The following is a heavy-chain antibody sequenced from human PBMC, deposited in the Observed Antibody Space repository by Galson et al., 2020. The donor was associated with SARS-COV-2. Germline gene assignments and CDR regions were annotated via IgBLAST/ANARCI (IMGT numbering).Heavy chain of an antibody. Sequence: GESLKISCAASGFTFSSYAMSWVRQAPGKGLEWVSAISGSGGSTYYADSVKGRFTISRDNSKNTLYLQMNSLRAEDTAVYYCAKAIKPRITMIVVVSFDYWGQGTLVTVSS. CDR1: GFTFSSYA. V-gene: IGHV3-23*01. CDR2: ISGSGGST. D-gene: IGHD3-22*01. CDR3: AKAIKPRITMIVVVSFDY. J-gene: IGHJ4*02.